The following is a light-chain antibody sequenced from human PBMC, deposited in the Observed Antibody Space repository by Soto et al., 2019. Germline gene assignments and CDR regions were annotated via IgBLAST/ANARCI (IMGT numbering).Light chain of an antibody. CDR3: SSYTSSSTLYV. J-gene: IGLJ1*01. V-gene: IGLV2-14*01. Sequence: QSVLTQPASVSGSPGQSITRSCTGTSSDVGGYNYVSWYQQHPGKAPKLMIYEVSNRPSGVSNRFSGSKSGNTASLTISGLQAEDEADYYCSSYTSSSTLYVFGTGTKVTVL. CDR2: EVS. CDR1: SSDVGGYNY.